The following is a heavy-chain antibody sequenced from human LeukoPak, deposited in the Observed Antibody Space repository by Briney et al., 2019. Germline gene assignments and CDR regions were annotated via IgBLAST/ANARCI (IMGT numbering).Heavy chain of an antibody. CDR2: IYYSGST. J-gene: IGHJ4*02. V-gene: IGHV4-31*03. CDR1: GGSISSGGYY. D-gene: IGHD2-2*02. Sequence: SQTLSLTCTVSGGSISSGGYYWSWIRQHPGKGLEWIGYIYYSGSTYYNPSLRSRVTISVDTSKNQFSLKLSSVTAADTAVYYCARWYCSSTSCYTGDYFDYWGQGTLVTVSP. CDR3: ARWYCSSTSCYTGDYFDY.